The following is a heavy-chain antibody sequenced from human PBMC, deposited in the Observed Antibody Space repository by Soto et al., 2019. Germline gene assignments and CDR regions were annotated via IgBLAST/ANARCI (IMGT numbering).Heavy chain of an antibody. CDR3: ARTGGSSLCYYYGMDV. D-gene: IGHD1-26*01. Sequence: SETLSLTCTVSGGSISSYYWSWIRQPAGKGLEWIGRIYTSGSTNYNPSLKSRVTMSVDTSKNQFSLKLSSVTAADTAVYYCARTGGSSLCYYYGMDVWGQGTTVTVSS. V-gene: IGHV4-4*07. J-gene: IGHJ6*02. CDR1: GGSISSYY. CDR2: IYTSGST.